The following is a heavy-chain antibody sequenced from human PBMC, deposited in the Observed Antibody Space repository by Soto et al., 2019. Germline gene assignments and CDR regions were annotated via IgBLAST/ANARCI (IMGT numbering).Heavy chain of an antibody. Sequence: ASLKVSCKASGYTFTGYYMHWVRQAPGQGLEWMGWINPNSGGTNYAQKFQGRVTMTRDTSISTAYMELSRLRSDDTAVYYCAREPWTLREFRYGIDVWGEGPTFTTSS. J-gene: IGHJ6*04. V-gene: IGHV1-2*02. CDR3: AREPWTLREFRYGIDV. CDR2: INPNSGGT. CDR1: GYTFTGYY. D-gene: IGHD5-12*01.